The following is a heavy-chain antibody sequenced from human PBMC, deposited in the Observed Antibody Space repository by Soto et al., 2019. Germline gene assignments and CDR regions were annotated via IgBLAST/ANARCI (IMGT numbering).Heavy chain of an antibody. J-gene: IGHJ4*02. CDR1: GGSVSSGSYY. D-gene: IGHD1-20*01. Sequence: QVQLQESGPGLVKPSETLSLTCTVSGGSVSSGSYYWSWIRQPPGKGLEWIGYIYYSGSTNYSPSQRRQVVIAVDTPKHQFPQKLSSVAAADTAVYCCASPYRWKFDYWGQGTLVTVSS. V-gene: IGHV4-61*01. CDR2: IYYSGST. CDR3: ASPYRWKFDY.